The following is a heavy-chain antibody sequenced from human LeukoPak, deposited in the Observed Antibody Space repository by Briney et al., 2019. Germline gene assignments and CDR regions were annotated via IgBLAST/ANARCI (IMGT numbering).Heavy chain of an antibody. J-gene: IGHJ5*02. CDR1: GGSISDLY. CDR2: IFTTGTT. D-gene: IGHD1-14*01. V-gene: IGHV4-4*07. CDR3: TRSSFCSDNFCHNLAWFGP. Sequence: SETLSLTCTVSGGSISDLYWSWIRQSAGGGPEWIGRIFTTGTTDYNPSLKSRVTMTLDTSKNLLSLSLMSVTAADTAVYYCTRSSFCSDNFCHNLAWFGPWGQGTPVIVSS.